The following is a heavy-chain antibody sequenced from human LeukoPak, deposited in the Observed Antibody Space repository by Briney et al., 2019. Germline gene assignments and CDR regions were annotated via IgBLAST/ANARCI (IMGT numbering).Heavy chain of an antibody. J-gene: IGHJ3*02. CDR1: GGSISSYY. D-gene: IGHD6-19*01. CDR2: IYYSGST. CDR3: ARPYSSGWPDAFDI. Sequence: SETLSLTCTVSGGSISSYYWSWIRQPPGKGLEWIGYIYYSGSTNYNPSLKSRVTMSVDTSKNQFSLKLSSVTAADTAVYYCARPYSSGWPDAFDIWGQGTMVTVSS. V-gene: IGHV4-59*08.